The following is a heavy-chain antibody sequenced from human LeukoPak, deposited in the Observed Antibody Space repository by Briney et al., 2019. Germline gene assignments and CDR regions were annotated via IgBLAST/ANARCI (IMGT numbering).Heavy chain of an antibody. V-gene: IGHV1-8*03. CDR2: MNPNSGNT. J-gene: IGHJ4*02. CDR3: ARATNRRTSSSWYY. D-gene: IGHD6-13*01. Sequence: GASVKVSCEASGYTFTSYDINWVRQATGQGLEWMGWMNPNSGNTGYAQKFQGRVTITRNTSISTAYMELSSLRSEDTAVYYCARATNRRTSSSWYYWGQGTLVTVSS. CDR1: GYTFTSYD.